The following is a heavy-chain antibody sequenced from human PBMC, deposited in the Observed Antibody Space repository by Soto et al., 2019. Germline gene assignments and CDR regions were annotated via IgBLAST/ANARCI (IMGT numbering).Heavy chain of an antibody. Sequence: QVQLMQSGAEVKKPGASVKVSCKASGYTFTSYGISWVRRAPGQGLEWMGWISAYNGNTNYAHKVQGRVTMTTDTSPSTAFMELRSLRCARTAVYYCAIETSIAAADYWGQGTLVTVSS. V-gene: IGHV1-18*01. CDR1: GYTFTSYG. D-gene: IGHD6-13*01. CDR2: ISAYNGNT. CDR3: AIETSIAAADY. J-gene: IGHJ4*02.